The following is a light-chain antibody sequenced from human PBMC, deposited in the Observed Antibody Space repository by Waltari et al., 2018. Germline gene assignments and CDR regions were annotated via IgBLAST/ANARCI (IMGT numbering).Light chain of an antibody. Sequence: SFELTQPPSVSVSPGQTATITCPGDELEDLSICWYQQKPGRSPLLVIYQDNKRPSGIPERFSGSSSGNTATLTISGTQALDEADYYCQAWDSNIVVFGGGTRLTVL. J-gene: IGLJ2*01. V-gene: IGLV3-1*01. CDR1: ELEDLS. CDR2: QDN. CDR3: QAWDSNIVV.